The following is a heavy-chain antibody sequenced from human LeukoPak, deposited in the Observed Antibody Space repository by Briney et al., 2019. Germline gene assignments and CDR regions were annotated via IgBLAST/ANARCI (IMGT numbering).Heavy chain of an antibody. CDR3: TRGSSGRRDN. Sequence: GASVKVFCKASGGTFSSYAISWVRQAPGQGLEWMGGIIPIFGTANYAQKFQGRVTITTDESTSTAYMELSNLTSEDTAIYYCTRGSSGRRDNWGQGTLVTVSA. J-gene: IGHJ4*02. CDR2: IIPIFGTA. V-gene: IGHV1-69*05. D-gene: IGHD6-19*01. CDR1: GGTFSSYA.